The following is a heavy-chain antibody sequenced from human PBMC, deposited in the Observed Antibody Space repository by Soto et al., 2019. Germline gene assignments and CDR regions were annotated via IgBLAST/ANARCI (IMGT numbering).Heavy chain of an antibody. J-gene: IGHJ5*01. Sequence: QVQLQESGPGLVKPSGTLSLTCAVSSDSMNNNNWWSWVRQSPRKGLEWIAEIYHSGATNYNPSLQSRVTISIDKSEKQFSLKLNSVTAADTAVYYCARAGLGLAFDSWGQGALVTVSS. CDR3: ARAGLGLAFDS. D-gene: IGHD6-19*01. CDR1: SDSMNNNNW. CDR2: IYHSGAT. V-gene: IGHV4-4*02.